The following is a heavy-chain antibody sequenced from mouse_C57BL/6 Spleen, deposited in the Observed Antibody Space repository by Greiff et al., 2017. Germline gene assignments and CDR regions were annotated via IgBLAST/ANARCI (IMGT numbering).Heavy chain of an antibody. CDR2: INPNNGGN. Sequence: EVQLQQSGPELVKPGASVKMSCKASGYTFTDYYMHWVKQRHGKNLEWIGYINPNNGGNSYNQKFKGKATLTVNKSSSQAYMELHRLTSEDSAVYYCASPDYGSTPWFAYWGQGTLVTVSA. CDR1: GYTFTDYY. D-gene: IGHD1-1*01. CDR3: ASPDYGSTPWFAY. J-gene: IGHJ3*01. V-gene: IGHV1-22*01.